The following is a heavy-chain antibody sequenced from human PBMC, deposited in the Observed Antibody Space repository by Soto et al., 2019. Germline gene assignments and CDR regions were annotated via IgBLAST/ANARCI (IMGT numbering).Heavy chain of an antibody. CDR2: ISGSGDST. CDR3: ARRGSGSDYDY. Sequence: EVQLLESGGGLVQPGGALRLSCAASGFTFSSYAMRWGRQAPGKGLEWVSAISGSGDSTYYADSVKGRFTISRDNSKSTLYLQMNSLRAEDTAVYDCARRGSGSDYDYWGQGTLVTVSS. V-gene: IGHV3-23*01. CDR1: GFTFSSYA. D-gene: IGHD1-26*01. J-gene: IGHJ4*02.